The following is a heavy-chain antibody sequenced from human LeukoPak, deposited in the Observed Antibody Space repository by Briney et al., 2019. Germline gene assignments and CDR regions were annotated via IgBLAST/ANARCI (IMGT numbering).Heavy chain of an antibody. CDR3: AREGLVVPEDAFDI. CDR2: INPNSGGT. CDR1: GYTVTGYY. D-gene: IGHD2-2*01. Sequence: ASVKVSCKASGYTVTGYYMHWVRQATGQGLEWMGWINPNSGGTNYAQKFQGRVTMTRDTSISTAYMELSRLRSDDTAVYYCAREGLVVPEDAFDIWGQGTMVTVSS. V-gene: IGHV1-2*02. J-gene: IGHJ3*02.